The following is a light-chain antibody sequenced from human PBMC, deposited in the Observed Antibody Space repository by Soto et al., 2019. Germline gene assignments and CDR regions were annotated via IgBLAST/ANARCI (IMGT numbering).Light chain of an antibody. CDR2: SND. CDR1: ASKIGSSP. CDR3: ATWDASLNGRV. J-gene: IGLJ3*02. Sequence: QSVLTQPPSASGTPGQRVTISCSGSASKIGSSPVNWYQQLPGTAPRLLIYSNDQRPSGVPARFSGSKSGTSASLAISGLQSDDEADYYCATWDASLNGRVFGGGTKLTGL. V-gene: IGLV1-44*01.